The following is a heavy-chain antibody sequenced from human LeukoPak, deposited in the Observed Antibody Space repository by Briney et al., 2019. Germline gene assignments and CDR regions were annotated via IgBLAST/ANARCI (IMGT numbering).Heavy chain of an antibody. Sequence: KPSETLSLTCAVYGGSFSGYYWSWIRQPPGKGLEWIGEINHSGSTNYNPSLKSRVTISVDTSKNQFSLKLSSVTAADTAVYYCARVVVPAAIGNWFDPWGQGTLVTVSS. D-gene: IGHD2-2*02. J-gene: IGHJ5*02. V-gene: IGHV4-34*01. CDR2: INHSGST. CDR3: ARVVVPAAIGNWFDP. CDR1: GGSFSGYY.